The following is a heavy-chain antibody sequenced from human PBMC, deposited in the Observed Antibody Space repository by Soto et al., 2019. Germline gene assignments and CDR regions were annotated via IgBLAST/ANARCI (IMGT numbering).Heavy chain of an antibody. Sequence: SLKVSCKASGGTFSSYAISWVRQAPGQGLEWMGGIIPIFGTANYAQKFQGRVTITADESTSTAYMELSSLRSEDTAVYYCAYMVATHYYGMDVWGQGTTVTVSS. J-gene: IGHJ6*02. CDR2: IIPIFGTA. CDR3: AYMVATHYYGMDV. V-gene: IGHV1-69*13. D-gene: IGHD5-12*01. CDR1: GGTFSSYA.